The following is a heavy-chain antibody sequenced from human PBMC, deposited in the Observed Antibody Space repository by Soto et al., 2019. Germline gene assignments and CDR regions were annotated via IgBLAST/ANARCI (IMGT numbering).Heavy chain of an antibody. D-gene: IGHD6-25*01. CDR1: GGCITRSTHV. Sequence: ERRPLPCTVAGGCITRSTHVWGRVRQPPGQGLEWIGTIYFTGNTYYTPSLKSRLTMSIDTSKNEFSLRINSVTSADTAVYYCAGQTFTIAAAKYGLNNWFFTWGPGTLVTV. V-gene: IGHV4-39*01. CDR2: IYFTGNT. CDR3: AGQTFTIAAAKYGLNNWFFT. J-gene: IGHJ5*02.